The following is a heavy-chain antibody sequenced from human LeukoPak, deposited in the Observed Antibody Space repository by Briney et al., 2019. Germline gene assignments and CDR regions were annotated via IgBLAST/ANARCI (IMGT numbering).Heavy chain of an antibody. CDR2: INQDESVQ. CDR1: GFSFNSHW. J-gene: IGHJ4*02. CDR3: TRGAGWLLDY. Sequence: GGSLRLSCAASGFSFNSHWMSWVRQAPGKGLEWVAIINQDESVQHYVDSMRGRFTISRDNAKKSLYLQMNSLRDEDTAIYYCTRGAGWLLDYWGQGTLVTVSS. D-gene: IGHD5-12*01. V-gene: IGHV3-7*01.